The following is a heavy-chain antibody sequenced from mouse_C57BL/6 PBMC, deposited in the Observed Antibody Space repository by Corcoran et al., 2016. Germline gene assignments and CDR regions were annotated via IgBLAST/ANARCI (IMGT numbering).Heavy chain of an antibody. CDR2: INTYSGVP. J-gene: IGHJ4*01. CDR3: ARNWDVGAMDY. CDR1: GYTFTTYG. V-gene: IGHV9-3*01. D-gene: IGHD4-1*01. Sequence: QIQLVQSGPELKKPGETVKISCKASGYTFTTYGMSWVKQAPGKGLKWMGWINTYSGVPTYADDFKVRFAFSLETSASTAYLQINNLKNEDTATYFCARNWDVGAMDYWGQGTSVTVSS.